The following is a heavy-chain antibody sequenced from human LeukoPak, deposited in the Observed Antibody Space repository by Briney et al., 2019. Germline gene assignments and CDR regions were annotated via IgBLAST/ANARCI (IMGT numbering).Heavy chain of an antibody. Sequence: GASVKVSCKASGYTFTSYDINWVRQATGQGLEWMGWFNPNSGGTNYAQKFQGRVTMTSDTSISTAYMELSRLRSDDTAMYYCLTMIVVVTNSWGQGTLVTVSS. CDR1: GYTFTSYD. CDR2: FNPNSGGT. J-gene: IGHJ4*02. V-gene: IGHV1-2*02. D-gene: IGHD3-22*01. CDR3: LTMIVVVTNS.